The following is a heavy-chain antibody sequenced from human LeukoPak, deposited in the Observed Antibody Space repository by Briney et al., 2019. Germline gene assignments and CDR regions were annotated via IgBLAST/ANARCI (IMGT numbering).Heavy chain of an antibody. J-gene: IGHJ4*02. CDR1: GFTFSSYA. CDR2: ISSNGGST. Sequence: GGSLRLSCSASGFTFSSYAMRWVRQAPGKGLEYVSAISSNGGSTYYADSVKGRFTISRDNSKNTLYLQMNSLRAEDTAVYYCARWASSVDCWGQGTLVTVSS. D-gene: IGHD3-10*01. CDR3: ARWASSVDC. V-gene: IGHV3-64*04.